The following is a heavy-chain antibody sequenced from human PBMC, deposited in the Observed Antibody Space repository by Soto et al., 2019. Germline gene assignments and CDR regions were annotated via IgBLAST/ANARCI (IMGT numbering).Heavy chain of an antibody. CDR1: GCAISSSSYY. D-gene: IGHD5-12*01. Sequence: SETLSLTCTVSGCAISSSSYYWGWIRQPPGKGLEWIGSIYYSGSTYYNPSLKSRVTISVDTSKNQFSLKLSSVTAADTAVYYCATVEMATKKGAFDIWGKGTMVTVSS. CDR2: IYYSGST. V-gene: IGHV4-39*01. J-gene: IGHJ3*02. CDR3: ATVEMATKKGAFDI.